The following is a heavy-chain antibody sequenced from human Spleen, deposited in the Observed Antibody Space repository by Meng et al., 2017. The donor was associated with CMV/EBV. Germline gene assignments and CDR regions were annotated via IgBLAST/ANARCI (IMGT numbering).Heavy chain of an antibody. J-gene: IGHJ2*01. Sequence: FSFSGSAMNWVRQASGKGLEWVGRIRSKANSYATAYAASVKGRFTISRDDSKNTAYLQMNSLKTEDTAVYYCTRRGSVAGTTPPSDLWGRGTLVTVSS. D-gene: IGHD6-19*01. CDR3: TRRGSVAGTTPPSDL. CDR1: FSFSGSA. CDR2: IRSKANSYAT. V-gene: IGHV3-73*01.